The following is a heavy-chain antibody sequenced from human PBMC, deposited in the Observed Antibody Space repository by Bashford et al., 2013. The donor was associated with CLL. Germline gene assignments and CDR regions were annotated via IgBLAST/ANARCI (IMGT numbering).Heavy chain of an antibody. CDR1: GFSLNTRQLA. J-gene: IGHJ4*02. CDR2: IYGMMM. CDR3: ALASASKTSGALLFDY. V-gene: IGHV2-5*02. Sequence: SGPTLVKPTQTLTLTCSCSGFSLNTRQLAVGWIRQSPVKALEWLAVIYGMMMIAIAPSLKNRLTITKDSSKKVXLHDHMDPVDTGTYYCALASASKTSGALLFDYWGPGNPWSPSPQ. D-gene: IGHD3-10*01.